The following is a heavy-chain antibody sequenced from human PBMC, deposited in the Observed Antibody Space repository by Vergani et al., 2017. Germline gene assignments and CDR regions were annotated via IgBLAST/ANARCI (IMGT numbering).Heavy chain of an antibody. Sequence: QVQLQESGPGLVKPSQTLSLTCTVSGGSISSGGYYWSWIRQHPGKGLEWIGYIYYSGSTYYNPSLKSRVTISVDTSKNQFSLKLSSVTAADTAVYYCARENRDSGSYVHLDYGGQGTLVTVSS. CDR3: ARENRDSGSYVHLDY. V-gene: IGHV4-31*03. J-gene: IGHJ4*02. D-gene: IGHD1-26*01. CDR2: IYYSGST. CDR1: GGSISSGGYY.